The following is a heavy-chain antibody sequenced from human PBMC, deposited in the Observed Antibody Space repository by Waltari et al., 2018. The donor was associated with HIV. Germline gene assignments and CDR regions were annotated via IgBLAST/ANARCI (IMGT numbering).Heavy chain of an antibody. D-gene: IGHD2-21*02. CDR1: GYIFTRYD. Sequence: QVQLVQSGAEMKEPGTSVTVSCKASGYIFTRYDMNWVRQAPGKGPEWMGWVNQNSGNTGDAQNFQCRVTMTMNSPTSTAYMELSNLKSEDTAVYYCARSLACPDCYSEMDSWGQGTLITVSS. J-gene: IGHJ4*02. V-gene: IGHV1-8*01. CDR2: VNQNSGNT. CDR3: ARSLACPDCYSEMDS.